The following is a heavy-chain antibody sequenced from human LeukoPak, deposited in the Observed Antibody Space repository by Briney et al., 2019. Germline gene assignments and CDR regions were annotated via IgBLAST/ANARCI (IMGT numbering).Heavy chain of an antibody. J-gene: IGHJ6*03. CDR2: IYTSGNT. D-gene: IGHD5-12*01. V-gene: IGHV4-61*09. Sequence: SETLSLTCTVSSGSISSGYYYWSWIRQPAGKGLEWIGHIYTSGNTNYNPSLKSRVTISVDTSKNQFSLKLSSVTAADTALYYCARAEVDVYYYYMDVWGKGTTVTISS. CDR1: SGSISSGYYY. CDR3: ARAEVDVYYYYMDV.